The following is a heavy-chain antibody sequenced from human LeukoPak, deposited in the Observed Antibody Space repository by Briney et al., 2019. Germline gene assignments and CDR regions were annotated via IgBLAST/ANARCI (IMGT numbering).Heavy chain of an antibody. CDR2: MNPNSGNT. J-gene: IGHJ4*02. D-gene: IGHD3-22*01. V-gene: IGHV1-8*01. Sequence: ASVKVSCKASGYTFTSYDINWVRQATGQGLEWMGWMNPNSGNTGYAQKFQGRVTMTRNTSISTAYMEPSSLRSEDTAVYYCATRPGSDYYDSSGYYADYWGQGTLVTVSS. CDR1: GYTFTSYD. CDR3: ATRPGSDYYDSSGYYADY.